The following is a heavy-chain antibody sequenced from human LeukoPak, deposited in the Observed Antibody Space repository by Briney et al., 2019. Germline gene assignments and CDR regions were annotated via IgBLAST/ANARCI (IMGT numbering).Heavy chain of an antibody. CDR1: GYRFTSYW. CDR3: ARPIIGYGGDSAFDY. D-gene: IGHD4-23*01. J-gene: IGHJ4*02. Sequence: GESLQISCKGSGYRFTSYWIGWVRQMPGKGLEWMGIIYPGDSDTRYSPSFQGQVTISADKSISTAYLQWSSLKASDTAMYYCARPIIGYGGDSAFDYWGQGTLVTVSS. CDR2: IYPGDSDT. V-gene: IGHV5-51*01.